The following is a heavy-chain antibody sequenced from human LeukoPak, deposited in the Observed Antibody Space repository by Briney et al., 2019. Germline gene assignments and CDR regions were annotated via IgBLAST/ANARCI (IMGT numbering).Heavy chain of an antibody. D-gene: IGHD6-13*01. Sequence: PSETLSLTCTVSGGSISSGGYYWSWIRQHPGKGLEWIGYIYYSGSTYYNPSLKSRVTISVDTSKKQFSLKLSSVTAADTAVYYCARRSSSWDDGWFAPWGQGTLVTVSS. V-gene: IGHV4-31*03. CDR1: GGSISSGGYY. CDR3: ARRSSSWDDGWFAP. J-gene: IGHJ5*02. CDR2: IYYSGST.